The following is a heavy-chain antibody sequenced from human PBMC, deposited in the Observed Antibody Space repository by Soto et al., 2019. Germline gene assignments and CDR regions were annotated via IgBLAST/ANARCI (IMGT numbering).Heavy chain of an antibody. CDR3: ARGTKARPQANNWLDP. Sequence: PGGALRLSCAASGLTFSNYGMHWVRQAPGKGLEWVAVISYDGTSKYYVDSVKGRFTISRDNSKNTLYLQMSSLRGEDTAVYHCARGTKARPQANNWLDPWGQGTLVTVYS. CDR2: ISYDGTSK. D-gene: IGHD6-6*01. J-gene: IGHJ5*02. V-gene: IGHV3-33*05. CDR1: GLTFSNYG.